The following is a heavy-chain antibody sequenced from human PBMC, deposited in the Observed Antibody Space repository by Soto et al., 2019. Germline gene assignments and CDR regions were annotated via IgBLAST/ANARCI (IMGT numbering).Heavy chain of an antibody. CDR2: IYNSGRY. J-gene: IGHJ5*01. CDR1: GGFI. V-gene: IGHV4-4*09. CDR3: ARLGGYYQSLDS. D-gene: IGHD3-22*01. Sequence: SETLSLTCTVSGGFIWGWIRQSPDKGLEWIGYIYNSGRYNYNPSLESRVTISIDTSKNQFSLRLRSVSAADTAVYYCARLGGYYQSLDSWGQGTLVTVSS.